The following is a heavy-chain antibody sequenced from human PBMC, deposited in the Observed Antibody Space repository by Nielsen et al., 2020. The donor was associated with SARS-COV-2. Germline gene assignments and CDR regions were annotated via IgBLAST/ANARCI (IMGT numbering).Heavy chain of an antibody. CDR3: ASGPLAVAPDS. J-gene: IGHJ4*02. V-gene: IGHV3-21*01. CDR2: ISASSSDI. CDR1: GFTFSSYW. D-gene: IGHD6-19*01. Sequence: GESLKISCAASGFTFSSYWMHWVRQAPGKGLEWVSMISASSSDIYYVDSVKGRFTISRDNAKNSLYLEMNSLRPEDTAVYYCASGPLAVAPDSWGQGTLVTVSS.